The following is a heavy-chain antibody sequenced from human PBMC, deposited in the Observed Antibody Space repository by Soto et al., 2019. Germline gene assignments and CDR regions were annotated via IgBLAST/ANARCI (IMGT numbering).Heavy chain of an antibody. V-gene: IGHV4-31*03. CDR1: GGYISSGGYY. D-gene: IGHD1-7*01. CDR2: IYYSGST. J-gene: IGHJ5*02. Sequence: PSETLSLTSTVSGGYISSGGYYWSWIHQHPGKGLEWIGYIYYSGSTYYNPSLKSRVTISVDMSKNQFSLKLSSVTAADRAVYYGARAELELGFWFAPWGQGTLVTVSS. CDR3: ARAELELGFWFAP.